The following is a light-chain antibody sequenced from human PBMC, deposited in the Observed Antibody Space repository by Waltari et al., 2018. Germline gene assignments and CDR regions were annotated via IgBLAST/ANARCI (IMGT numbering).Light chain of an antibody. V-gene: IGKV3-11*01. J-gene: IGKJ1*01. CDR1: QNIGNW. CDR3: QQRHWPWT. CDR2: NPS. Sequence: DIVLTQFPSTLSLSPGERATLSCGASQNIGNWLAWYQQKPGQDPRLLIYNPSNRATGIPARFSGGGSGTDFTLTISSLEPEDSAVYYCQQRHWPWTFGQGTKVEIK.